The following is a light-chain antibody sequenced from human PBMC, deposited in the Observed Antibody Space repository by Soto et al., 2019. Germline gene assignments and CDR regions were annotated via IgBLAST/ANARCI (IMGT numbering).Light chain of an antibody. Sequence: EIVMTQSPATPSVSPGEIATLSCRASQSVSSNLAWYQQKPGQAPRLLISGASTRATGIPARFSGSGSGTEFALTISSLQSEVFAVYYRQQYNHWPWTCVQGTRVDIX. J-gene: IGKJ1*01. V-gene: IGKV3-15*01. CDR3: QQYNHWPWT. CDR2: GAS. CDR1: QSVSSN.